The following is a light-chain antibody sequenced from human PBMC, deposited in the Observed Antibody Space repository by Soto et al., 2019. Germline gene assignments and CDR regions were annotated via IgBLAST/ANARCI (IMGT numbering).Light chain of an antibody. V-gene: IGLV3-21*02. CDR1: SIGSKS. CDR3: QVWDSTSDHPSV. J-gene: IGLJ2*01. CDR2: DDS. Sequence: SYDLTQPPSVSVAPRQTARITCGGSSIGSKSVHWYQQKPGQAPVLVVFDDSDRPSGIPERFSGSNSGNTATLTISRVDAADEADYYCQVWDSTSDHPSVFGGGTQLTVL.